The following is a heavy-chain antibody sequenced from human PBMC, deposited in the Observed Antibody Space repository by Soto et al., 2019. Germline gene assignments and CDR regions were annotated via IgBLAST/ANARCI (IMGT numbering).Heavy chain of an antibody. V-gene: IGHV4-30-4*01. CDR1: GGSFSSVDYY. J-gene: IGHJ6*02. Sequence: SEPLSLTCTVSGGSFSSVDYYWSWIRQPPGKGLEGIGYIYYSGSTYYNPSLKTRVTISVDTSKNQFSLKLSSVTTTDTSVDYCARDSLAYCGGDCYSVYYYGMDVWGQGTTVTVSS. D-gene: IGHD2-21*02. CDR2: IYYSGST. CDR3: ARDSLAYCGGDCYSVYYYGMDV.